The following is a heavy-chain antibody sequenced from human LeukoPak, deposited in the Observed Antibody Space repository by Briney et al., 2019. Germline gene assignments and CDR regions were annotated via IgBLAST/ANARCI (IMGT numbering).Heavy chain of an antibody. CDR2: IHNSGRT. CDR1: GGSVSSYY. J-gene: IGHJ6*02. V-gene: IGHV4-59*08. CDR3: AGMSSSYPNYYHGMDV. Sequence: PSETLSLTCSVSGGSVSSYYWSWIRQSPGKGLEWIGYIHNSGRTNYNPSLKSRVTMSVDTSNNQFSLMLSSVTAADTAVYYCAGMSSSYPNYYHGMDVWGQGTTVTVSS. D-gene: IGHD2-15*01.